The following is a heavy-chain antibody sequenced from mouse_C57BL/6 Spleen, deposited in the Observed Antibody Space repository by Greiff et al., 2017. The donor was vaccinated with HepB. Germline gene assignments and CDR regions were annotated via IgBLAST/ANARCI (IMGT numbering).Heavy chain of an antibody. Sequence: EVQLQQSGPVLVKPGASVKMSCKASGYTFTDYYMNWVKQSHGKSLEWIGVINPYNGGTSYNQKFKGKATLTVDKSSSTAYMELNSLTSEDSAVYYWARDTTVVEGWYFDVWGTGTTVTVSS. V-gene: IGHV1-19*01. D-gene: IGHD1-1*01. CDR1: GYTFTDYY. CDR3: ARDTTVVEGWYFDV. J-gene: IGHJ1*03. CDR2: INPYNGGT.